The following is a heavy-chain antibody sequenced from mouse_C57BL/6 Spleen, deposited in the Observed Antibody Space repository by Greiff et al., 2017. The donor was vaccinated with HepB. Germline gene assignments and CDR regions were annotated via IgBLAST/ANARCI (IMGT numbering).Heavy chain of an antibody. CDR1: GYTFTSYW. V-gene: IGHV1-61*01. Sequence: VQLQQPGAELVRPGSSVKLSCKASGYTFTSYWMDWVKQRPGQGLEWIGNIYPSDSETHYNQKFKDKATLTVDKSSSTAYMQLSSLTSEDSAVYYCARTDYGSSYEYFDVWGTGTTVTVSS. CDR3: ARTDYGSSYEYFDV. J-gene: IGHJ1*03. D-gene: IGHD1-1*01. CDR2: IYPSDSET.